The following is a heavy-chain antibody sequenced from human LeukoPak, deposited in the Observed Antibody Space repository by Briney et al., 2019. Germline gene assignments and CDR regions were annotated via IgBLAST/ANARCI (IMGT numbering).Heavy chain of an antibody. CDR2: ISSSGSTI. CDR3: AELGITMIGGV. V-gene: IGHV3-48*03. J-gene: IGHJ6*04. Sequence: SGGSLRPSCAASGFTFSSYEMNWVRQAPGKGLEWVSYISSSGSTIYYADSVKGRFTISRDNAKNSLYLHMNSLRAEDTAVYYCAELGITMIGGVWGKGTTVTISS. CDR1: GFTFSSYE. D-gene: IGHD3-10*02.